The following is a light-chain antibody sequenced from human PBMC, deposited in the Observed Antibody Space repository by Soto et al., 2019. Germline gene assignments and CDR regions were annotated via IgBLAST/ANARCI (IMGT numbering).Light chain of an antibody. J-gene: IGKJ1*01. CDR1: QSVSNN. V-gene: IGKV3-15*01. CDR2: GAS. CDR3: QQYNNWPRT. Sequence: EIVMTQSPATLSVSPGERATLSCRASQSVSNNLAWYQQKPGQAPRLLIYGASTRATGIPARFSGSGSGTEFTLTISSLLSEDFAVYYCQQYNNWPRTFGQGTKVE.